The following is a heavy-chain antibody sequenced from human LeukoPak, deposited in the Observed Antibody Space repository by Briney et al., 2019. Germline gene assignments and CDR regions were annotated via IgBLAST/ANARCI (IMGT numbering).Heavy chain of an antibody. J-gene: IGHJ4*02. CDR2: INPTSGGT. CDR1: GYTFTGYY. D-gene: IGHD6-19*01. CDR3: ARLRQWLDAYYFDY. V-gene: IGHV1-2*02. Sequence: RVASVKVSCKASGYTFTGYYMHWVREAPGQRLEWMGWINPTSGGTNYAQKFQGRVTLTRDTSISTAYMELSRLRSEDTPVYYCARLRQWLDAYYFDYWGQGTLVTVSS.